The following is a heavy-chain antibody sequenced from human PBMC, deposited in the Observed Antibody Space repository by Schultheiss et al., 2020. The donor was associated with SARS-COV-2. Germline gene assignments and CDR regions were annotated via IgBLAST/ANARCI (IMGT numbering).Heavy chain of an antibody. D-gene: IGHD3-10*01. CDR2: IYTSGST. CDR1: GGSISSYY. Sequence: GSLRLSCTVSGGSISSYYWSWIRQPAGKGLEWIGRIYTSGSTNYNPSLKSRVTMSVDTSKNQFSLKLSSVTAADTAVYYCARYGSGSYPYYYYYYGMDVWGQGTTVTVSS. J-gene: IGHJ6*02. V-gene: IGHV4-4*07. CDR3: ARYGSGSYPYYYYYYGMDV.